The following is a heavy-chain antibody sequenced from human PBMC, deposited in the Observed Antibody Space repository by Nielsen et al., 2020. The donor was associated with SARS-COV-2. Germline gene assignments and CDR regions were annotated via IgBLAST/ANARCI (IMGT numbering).Heavy chain of an antibody. D-gene: IGHD6-13*01. CDR1: GGSISSGGYY. J-gene: IGHJ6*02. V-gene: IGHV4-61*08. CDR3: AREGYPGYYYYGMDV. Sequence: SETLSLTCTVSGGSISSGGYYWSWIRQHPGKGLEWIGYIYYSGSTNYNPSLKSRVTISVDTSKNQFSLKLSSVTAADTAVYYCAREGYPGYYYYGMDVWGQGTTVTVSS. CDR2: IYYSGST.